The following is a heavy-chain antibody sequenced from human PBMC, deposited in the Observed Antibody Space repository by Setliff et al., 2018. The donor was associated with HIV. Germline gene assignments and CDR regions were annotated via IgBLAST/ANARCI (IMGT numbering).Heavy chain of an antibody. J-gene: IGHJ4*02. CDR2: IGPDGSVR. Sequence: PGGSLRLSCAASRFTFSTYWMTWVRQAPGRGLEWVANIGPDGSVRNYADSVKGRVTVSRDNAKSSLHLQMNSLRDEDTAVYFCAKDIQCSGGSCKHFDFWGQGAPVTVSS. CDR3: AKDIQCSGGSCKHFDF. CDR1: RFTFSTYW. V-gene: IGHV3-7*03. D-gene: IGHD2-15*01.